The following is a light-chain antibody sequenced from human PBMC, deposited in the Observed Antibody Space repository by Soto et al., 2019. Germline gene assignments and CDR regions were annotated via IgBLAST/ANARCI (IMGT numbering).Light chain of an antibody. CDR2: QTS. CDR3: QQYKSYSRT. Sequence: DIQMTQSPSTLSASVGDRVTITCRASQSISSWLAWYQQKPGKAPKLLISQTSNLESGVPSRFSGSGSGTEFTLTISSLQPDDFASYYCQQYKSYSRTFGQVSKVEVK. J-gene: IGKJ1*01. V-gene: IGKV1-5*03. CDR1: QSISSW.